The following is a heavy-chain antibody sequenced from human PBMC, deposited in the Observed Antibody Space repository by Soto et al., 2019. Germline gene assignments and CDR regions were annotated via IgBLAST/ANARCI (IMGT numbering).Heavy chain of an antibody. CDR3: ARAGAAAGSYYFDY. D-gene: IGHD6-13*01. Sequence: SETLSLTCTVSGVTIISYYWSWIRQPPGKGLEWIGYIYYSGSTNYNPSLKSRVTISVDTSKNQFSLKLSSVTAADTAVYYCARAGAAAGSYYFDYWGQGTLVTVSS. CDR2: IYYSGST. V-gene: IGHV4-59*01. J-gene: IGHJ4*02. CDR1: GVTIISYY.